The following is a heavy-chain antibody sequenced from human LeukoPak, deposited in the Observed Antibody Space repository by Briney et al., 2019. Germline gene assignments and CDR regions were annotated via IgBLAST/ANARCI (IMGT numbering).Heavy chain of an antibody. D-gene: IGHD3-10*01. J-gene: IGHJ3*02. CDR3: ARHKGQAEGKEASDI. CDR1: GGSISSGGYY. CDR2: IYYSGST. Sequence: SQTLSLTCTVSGGSISSGGYYWDWIRQPPGKGLEWIGTIYYSGSTSYNPSLTSRVTISVDTSKNQFSLNLRSVTAADTAVYFCARHKGQAEGKEASDIWGQGTMVTVSS. V-gene: IGHV4-39*01.